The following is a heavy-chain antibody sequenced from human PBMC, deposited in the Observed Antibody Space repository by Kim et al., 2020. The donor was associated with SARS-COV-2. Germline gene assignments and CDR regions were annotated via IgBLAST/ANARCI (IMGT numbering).Heavy chain of an antibody. V-gene: IGHV1-18*01. D-gene: IGHD1-26*01. CDR3: ARVGGSGSLNINDY. J-gene: IGHJ4*02. Sequence: AQKLPGRVTMTTDTSTSTAYMELRSLRSDDTAVYYCARVGGSGSLNINDYWGQGTLVTVSS.